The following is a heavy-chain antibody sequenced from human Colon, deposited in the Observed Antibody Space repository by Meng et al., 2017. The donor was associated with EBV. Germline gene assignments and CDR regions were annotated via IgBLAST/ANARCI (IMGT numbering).Heavy chain of an antibody. CDR1: GGSLSSRNW. V-gene: IGHV4-4*02. D-gene: IGHD2-21*02. CDR2: IYHSGST. Sequence: VHLQESGRGLVKPSGTLSLTCAVSGGSLSSRNWWSWVRQPPGKGLEWIGEIYHSGSTNYNPSLKSRVTISVDESKNQFSLRLSSVTAADTAVYYCARVGAYCGGDCYHPRWGQGTLVTVSS. CDR3: ARVGAYCGGDCYHPR. J-gene: IGHJ4*02.